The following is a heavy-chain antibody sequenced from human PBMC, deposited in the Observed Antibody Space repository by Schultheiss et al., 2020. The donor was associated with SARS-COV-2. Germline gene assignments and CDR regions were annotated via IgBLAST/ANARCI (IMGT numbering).Heavy chain of an antibody. CDR3: ARDPRHVRGYCSGGSCIIY. Sequence: SETLSLTCAVYGGSFSGYYWSWIRQPPGKGLEWIGYIYYSGSTYYNPSLKSRVTISVDRSKNQFSLKLSSVTAADTAVYYCARDPRHVRGYCSGGSCIIYWGQGTLVTVSS. V-gene: IGHV4-34*01. CDR2: IYYSGST. J-gene: IGHJ4*02. CDR1: GGSFSGYY. D-gene: IGHD2-15*01.